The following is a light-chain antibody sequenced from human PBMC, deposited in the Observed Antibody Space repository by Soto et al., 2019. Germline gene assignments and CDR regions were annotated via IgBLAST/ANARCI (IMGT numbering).Light chain of an antibody. V-gene: IGKV3-11*01. CDR3: NQRRNSTPWT. CDR1: PSVSSY. J-gene: IGKJ1*01. CDR2: DAS. Sequence: EIVLTQSPATLSLSPGERATLSCRASPSVSSYLAWYQQKPGQAPRLLIYDASNRATGIPARFSGSGSGTYFTLTISSLEPEAVSVYYCNQRRNSTPWTVGQGIKVEIK.